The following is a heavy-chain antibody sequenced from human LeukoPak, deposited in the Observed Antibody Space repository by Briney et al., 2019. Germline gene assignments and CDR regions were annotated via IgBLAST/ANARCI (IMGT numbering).Heavy chain of an antibody. CDR3: ARDITMVRGIIGYYYGMDV. Sequence: GGSLRLSCAASGFTFSSCAMTWVRQAPGKGLEWVSTVSGSGGITYYADSVKGRFTISRDNAKNSLYLQMNSLRDEDTAVYYCARDITMVRGIIGYYYGMDVWGQGTTVTVSS. CDR1: GFTFSSCA. J-gene: IGHJ6*02. V-gene: IGHV3-23*01. D-gene: IGHD3-10*01. CDR2: VSGSGGIT.